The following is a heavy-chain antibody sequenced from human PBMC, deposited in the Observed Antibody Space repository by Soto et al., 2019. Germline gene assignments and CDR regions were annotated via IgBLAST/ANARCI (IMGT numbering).Heavy chain of an antibody. Sequence: QSGWSLRLSCAASGFTFDDYAMHLVRQAPGKGLEWGSGISWNSGNIGYADSVKGRFTISRDNAKNSLDLQMNSLRPEDTALYYCAKDEYSWRGYGMEVWGKGTKVTVS. V-gene: IGHV3-9*01. D-gene: IGHD5-12*01. CDR1: GFTFDDYA. CDR3: AKDEYSWRGYGMEV. CDR2: ISWNSGNI. J-gene: IGHJ6*04.